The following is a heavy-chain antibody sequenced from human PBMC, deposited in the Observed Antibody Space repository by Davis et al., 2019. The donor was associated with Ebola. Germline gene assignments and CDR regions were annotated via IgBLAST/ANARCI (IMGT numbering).Heavy chain of an antibody. J-gene: IGHJ4*02. CDR2: IIPILGIA. CDR3: ARGGITGQPLDY. D-gene: IGHD1-20*01. V-gene: IGHV1-69*02. Sequence: SVKVSCKASGYSFTSYTISWVRQAPGQGLEWMGRIIPILGIANYAQKFQGRVTITADKSTSTAYMELSSLRSEDTAVYYCARGGITGQPLDYWGQGTLVTVSS. CDR1: GYSFTSYT.